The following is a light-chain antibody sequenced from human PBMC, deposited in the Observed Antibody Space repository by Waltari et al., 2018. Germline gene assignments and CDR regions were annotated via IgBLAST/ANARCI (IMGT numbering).Light chain of an antibody. V-gene: IGKV1-33*01. CDR1: KDIKNY. Sequence: DIXXTXXPSXLSASXXXRVTISCQASKDIKNYLNWYQHKTGKAPKRLIYDASNLKTVVPSRFTGRGSGTNFTFTINSLQPEDIATYYCQQSGTFGQGTRLEIK. CDR3: QQSGT. CDR2: DAS. J-gene: IGKJ5*01.